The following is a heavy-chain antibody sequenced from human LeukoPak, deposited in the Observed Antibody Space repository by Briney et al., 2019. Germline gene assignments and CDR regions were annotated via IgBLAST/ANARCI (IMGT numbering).Heavy chain of an antibody. J-gene: IGHJ4*02. D-gene: IGHD3-3*01. CDR2: ISAYNGNT. V-gene: IGHV1-18*01. CDR3: ARAPGYDFWSGYPPFDY. Sequence: ASVKVSCKASGYTFTSYGISWVRQAPGQGLEWMGWISAYNGNTNYAQKLQGRVTMTTDTSTSTAYMELRSLRSDDTAVYYCARAPGYDFWSGYPPFDYWGQGTLVTVSS. CDR1: GYTFTSYG.